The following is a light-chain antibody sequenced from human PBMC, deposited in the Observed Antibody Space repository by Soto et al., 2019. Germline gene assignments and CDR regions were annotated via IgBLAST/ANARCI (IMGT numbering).Light chain of an antibody. CDR1: SSNVGAGYD. CDR3: QSYDSSLGASV. J-gene: IGLJ3*02. Sequence: QAVVTQPPSVSGAPGQRVTISCTGSSSNVGAGYDVHWYQQLPGTAPKLFIYANNKRPSGVPDRFSGSKSGTSASLAISGLQAEDEADYYCQSYDSSLGASVFGGGTKLTVL. V-gene: IGLV1-40*01. CDR2: ANN.